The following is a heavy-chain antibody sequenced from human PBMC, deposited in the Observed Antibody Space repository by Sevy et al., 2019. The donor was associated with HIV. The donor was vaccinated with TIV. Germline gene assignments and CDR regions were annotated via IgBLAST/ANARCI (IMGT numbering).Heavy chain of an antibody. J-gene: IGHJ6*02. D-gene: IGHD2-15*01. CDR2: IIPSFGTA. CDR1: GGTFSSYA. V-gene: IGHV1-69*13. Sequence: ASVKVSCKASGGTFSSYAMSWVRQAPGQGLEWMGGIIPSFGTANYAQKFQGRVTITADESTSTAYMELSSLRSEDTAVYYCARGYCSGGSCYSVYYYYGMDVWGQGSTVTVSS. CDR3: ARGYCSGGSCYSVYYYYGMDV.